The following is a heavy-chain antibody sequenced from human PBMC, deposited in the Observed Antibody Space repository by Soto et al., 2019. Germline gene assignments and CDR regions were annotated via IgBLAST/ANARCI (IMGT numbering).Heavy chain of an antibody. V-gene: IGHV1-18*01. Sequence: ASVKVSCKASGFRFSDYGFNWLRQAPGQGLEWMGWISAFNGNTETAQGLQDRVNMTTDSSTTTAHMDLTNLTTDDTAIYYCARSYYLADAFDVWGQGTMVTVSS. D-gene: IGHD3-16*01. CDR3: ARSYYLADAFDV. CDR1: GFRFSDYG. CDR2: ISAFNGNT. J-gene: IGHJ3*01.